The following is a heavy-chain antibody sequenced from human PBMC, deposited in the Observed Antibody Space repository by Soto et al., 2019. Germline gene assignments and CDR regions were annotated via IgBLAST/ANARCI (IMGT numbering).Heavy chain of an antibody. Sequence: GGSLRLSCVASGFIFSDYTMNWVRQAPGKGLEWVSLISSSSSYIYYADSVKGRFTVSRDNAKNSLFLQMNSLRAEDAAVYFCAHAGDYDLLTFDHWGPGTLVTVSS. CDR1: GFIFSDYT. D-gene: IGHD4-17*01. J-gene: IGHJ4*02. CDR2: ISSSSSYI. V-gene: IGHV3-21*01. CDR3: AHAGDYDLLTFDH.